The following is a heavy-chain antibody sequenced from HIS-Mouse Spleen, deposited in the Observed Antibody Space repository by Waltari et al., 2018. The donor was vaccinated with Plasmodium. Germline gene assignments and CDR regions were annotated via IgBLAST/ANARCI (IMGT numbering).Heavy chain of an antibody. CDR3: ARVDNTATDY. CDR1: GGSTSSSSYY. D-gene: IGHD5-18*01. Sequence: QLQLQESGPGLVKPSETLSLTCTVSGGSTSSSSYYCGWIRQPPGKGLEWIGSIYYSGSTYYNPSLKSRVTISVDTSKNQFSLKLSSVTAADTAVYYCARVDNTATDYWGQGTLVTVSS. V-gene: IGHV4-39*07. CDR2: IYYSGST. J-gene: IGHJ4*02.